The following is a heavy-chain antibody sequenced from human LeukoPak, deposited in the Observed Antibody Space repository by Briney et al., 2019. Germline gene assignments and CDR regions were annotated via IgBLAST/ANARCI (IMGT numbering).Heavy chain of an antibody. J-gene: IGHJ5*02. Sequence: GGSLRLPCAASGFTFSGFWMSWVRQAPGKGLEWVANIKQDGSEIRYVDSVKGRFTISRDNAKNSLYLQMNSLRAEDTAVYYCARGGGGSWGQGTLVTVSS. CDR2: IKQDGSEI. V-gene: IGHV3-7*01. D-gene: IGHD4-23*01. CDR3: ARGGGGS. CDR1: GFTFSGFW.